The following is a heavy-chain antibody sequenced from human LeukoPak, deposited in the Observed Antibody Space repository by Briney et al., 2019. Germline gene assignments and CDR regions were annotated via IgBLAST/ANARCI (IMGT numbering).Heavy chain of an antibody. J-gene: IGHJ5*02. CDR1: GHTFTGYY. V-gene: IGHV1-2*02. Sequence: GASVKVSCKASGHTFTGYYMHWVRQAPGQGLEWMGWINPNSGGTNYAQKFQGRVTMTRDTSISTAYMELSRLRSDDTAVYYCARDLYDVLLWFGELWGFDPWGQGTLVTVSS. CDR3: ARDLYDVLLWFGELWGFDP. D-gene: IGHD3-10*01. CDR2: INPNSGGT.